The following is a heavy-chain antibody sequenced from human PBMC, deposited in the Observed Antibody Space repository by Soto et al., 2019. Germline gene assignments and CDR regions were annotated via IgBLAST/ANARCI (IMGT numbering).Heavy chain of an antibody. V-gene: IGHV3-23*01. CDR2: TSGSGGST. CDR1: GFTFSSYA. CDR3: AKDPVGMRAAAAYYYGMDV. Sequence: PGGSLRLSCAASGFTFSSYAMSWVRQAPGKGLEWVSATSGSGGSTYYADSVKGRFTISRDNSKNTLYLQMNSLRAEDTAVYYCAKDPVGMRAAAAYYYGMDVWGQGTTVTVSS. J-gene: IGHJ6*02. D-gene: IGHD6-13*01.